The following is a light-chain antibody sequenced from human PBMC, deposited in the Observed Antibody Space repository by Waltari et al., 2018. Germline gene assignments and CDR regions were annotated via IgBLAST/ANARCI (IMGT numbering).Light chain of an antibody. CDR2: AAS. V-gene: IGKV3-15*01. CDR1: QYVNIH. Sequence: EVVMTQSPATLSASPGESATLSCRASQYVNIHLDWYQQKPGQAPRLLIYAASTRATGVPARFSGSGAGTDFTLTMSSLQSEDSAVYYCQQYNDWPRTFGLGTKGEIK. J-gene: IGKJ1*01. CDR3: QQYNDWPRT.